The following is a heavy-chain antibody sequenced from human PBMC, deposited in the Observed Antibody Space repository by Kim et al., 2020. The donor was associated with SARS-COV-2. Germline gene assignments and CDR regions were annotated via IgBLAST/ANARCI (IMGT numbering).Heavy chain of an antibody. V-gene: IGHV3-23*01. CDR2: ISGSGGST. Sequence: GGSLRLSCAASGFTFSSYAMSWVRQAPGKGLEWVSAISGSGGSTYYADSVKGRFTISRDNSKNTLCLQMSSLRAEDTAVYYCAKGMGNTVTNFDYWGQGTLVTVSS. CDR1: GFTFSSYA. D-gene: IGHD4-17*01. J-gene: IGHJ4*02. CDR3: AKGMGNTVTNFDY.